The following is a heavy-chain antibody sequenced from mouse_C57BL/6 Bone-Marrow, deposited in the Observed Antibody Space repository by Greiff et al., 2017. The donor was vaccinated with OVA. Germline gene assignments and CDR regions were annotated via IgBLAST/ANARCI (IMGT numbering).Heavy chain of an antibody. CDR3: ASRDYGSSGYFDV. CDR1: GYTFTDYY. Sequence: EVQLQQSGPVLVKPGASVKMSCKASGYTFTDYYMNWVKQSHGKSLEWIGVINPYNGGTSYNQKFKGKATLTVDKSSSTAYVELRSLTSEDTAVYYCASRDYGSSGYFDVWGTGTTVTVSS. CDR2: INPYNGGT. V-gene: IGHV1-19*01. J-gene: IGHJ1*03. D-gene: IGHD1-1*01.